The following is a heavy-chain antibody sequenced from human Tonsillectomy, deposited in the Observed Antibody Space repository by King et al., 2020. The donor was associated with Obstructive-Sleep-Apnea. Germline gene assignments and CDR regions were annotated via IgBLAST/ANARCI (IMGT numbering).Heavy chain of an antibody. V-gene: IGHV2-26*01. CDR1: GFSLSNARMG. CDR3: ARIQDTAMVTNWFDP. CDR2: IFLNDEK. Sequence: TLKESGPVLVKPTETLTLTCTVSGFSLSNARMGVSWIRQPPGKALEWLAHIFLNDEKSYSTSLQSRLTISKDTSKSQVVLTMTNMDPVDTATYYCARIQDTAMVTNWFDPWGQGTLVTVSS. J-gene: IGHJ5*02. D-gene: IGHD5-18*01.